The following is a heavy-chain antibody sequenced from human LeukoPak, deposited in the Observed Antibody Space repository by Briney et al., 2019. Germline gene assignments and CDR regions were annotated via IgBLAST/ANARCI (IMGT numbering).Heavy chain of an antibody. Sequence: KTSETLSLTCAVYGESFTGYYWSWIRQPPGKGLEWIGEINHSGRTNYNPSLKSRVTISIDKSKTQFSLKLSSVTAADTAVYYCARVGITMVRGVSSYYYYYMDVWGKGTTVTVSS. J-gene: IGHJ6*03. D-gene: IGHD3-10*01. V-gene: IGHV4-34*01. CDR1: GESFTGYY. CDR2: INHSGRT. CDR3: ARVGITMVRGVSSYYYYYMDV.